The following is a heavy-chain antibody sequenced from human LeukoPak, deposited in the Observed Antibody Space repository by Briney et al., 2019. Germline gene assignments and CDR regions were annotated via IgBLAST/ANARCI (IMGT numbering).Heavy chain of an antibody. Sequence: NSSDTLSLTCAVYGESFSGYYWSWIRQPPGKGLEWIGEINHSGSTNDNPSLKSRVTISVDTSKNQFSLKLRSVTAADTAVYYCARRRRLAPAATDYWGQGTLVTVSS. CDR2: INHSGST. CDR3: ARRRRLAPAATDY. CDR1: GESFSGYY. D-gene: IGHD2-2*01. J-gene: IGHJ4*02. V-gene: IGHV4-34*01.